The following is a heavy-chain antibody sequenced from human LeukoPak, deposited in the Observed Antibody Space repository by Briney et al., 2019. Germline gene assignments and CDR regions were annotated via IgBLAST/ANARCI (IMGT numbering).Heavy chain of an antibody. CDR3: AREGFCSSTSCYDYYYYGMDV. V-gene: IGHV1-46*01. D-gene: IGHD2-2*01. Sequence: ASVKVSCKASGGTFSRYAISWVRQAPGQGLEWMGIINPSGGSTSYAQKFQGRVTMTRDTSTSTVYMELSSLRSEDTAVYYCAREGFCSSTSCYDYYYYGMDVWGQGTTVTVSS. CDR1: GGTFSRYA. J-gene: IGHJ6*02. CDR2: INPSGGST.